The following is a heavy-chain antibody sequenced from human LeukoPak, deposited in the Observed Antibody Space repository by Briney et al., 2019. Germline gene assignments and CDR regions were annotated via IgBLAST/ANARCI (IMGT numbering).Heavy chain of an antibody. V-gene: IGHV4-4*07. D-gene: IGHD6-13*01. J-gene: IGHJ6*03. CDR2: IYTSGST. CDR1: GGSISSYY. Sequence: SETLSLTCTVSGGSISSYYWSWNRQPAGKGLEWIGRIYTSGSTNYNPSLKSRVTMSVDTSKNQFSLKLSSVTAADTAVYYCARGPGIAAAGTTKNYYYYYYMDVWGKGTTVTVSS. CDR3: ARGPGIAAAGTTKNYYYYYYMDV.